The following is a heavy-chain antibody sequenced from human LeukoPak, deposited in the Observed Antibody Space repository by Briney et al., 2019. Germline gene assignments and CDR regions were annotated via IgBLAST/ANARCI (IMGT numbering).Heavy chain of an antibody. V-gene: IGHV3-23*01. CDR3: AKIPWGSYGPSGFHY. D-gene: IGHD5-18*01. J-gene: IGHJ4*02. CDR1: GFTFSSYA. CDR2: ISGSGGST. Sequence: SGGSLRLSGAASGFTFSSYAMSWVRQAPGKGLEWVSAISGSGGSTYYADSVKGRFTISRDNSKNTLYLQMNSLRAEDTAVYYCAKIPWGSYGPSGFHYWGQGTLVTVSS.